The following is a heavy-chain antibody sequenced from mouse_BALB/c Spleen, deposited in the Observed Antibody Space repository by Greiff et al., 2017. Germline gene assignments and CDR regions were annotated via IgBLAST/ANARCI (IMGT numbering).Heavy chain of an antibody. CDR1: GFNIKDTY. Sequence: VQLQQSGAELVKPGASVKLSCTASGFNIKDTYMHWVKQRPEQGLEWIGRIDPANGNTKYDPKFQGKATITADTSSNTAYLQLSSLTSEDTAVYYCANIYYNGSSYFDYWGQGTTLTVSS. V-gene: IGHV14-3*02. D-gene: IGHD1-1*01. J-gene: IGHJ2*01. CDR3: ANIYYNGSSYFDY. CDR2: IDPANGNT.